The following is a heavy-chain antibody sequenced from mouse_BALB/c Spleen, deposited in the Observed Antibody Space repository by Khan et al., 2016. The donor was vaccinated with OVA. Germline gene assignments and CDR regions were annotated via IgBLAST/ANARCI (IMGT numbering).Heavy chain of an antibody. CDR3: ASMFLYYNGSNFDGHYFNY. CDR2: ISYSGDT. V-gene: IGHV3-2*02. D-gene: IGHD1-1*01. J-gene: IGHJ2*01. Sequence: EVQLQESGPGLVKPSQSLSLPCTVTGYSITSDYAWNWIRQFPGNKLEWMGYISYSGDTAYNPSLKSRISITRDTSKNQFFLQLHSVTTEDTATFYCASMFLYYNGSNFDGHYFNYWGQGTTLTVSS. CDR1: GYSITSDYA.